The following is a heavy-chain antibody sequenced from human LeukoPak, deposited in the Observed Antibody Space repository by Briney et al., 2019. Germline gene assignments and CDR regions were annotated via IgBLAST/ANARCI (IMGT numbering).Heavy chain of an antibody. J-gene: IGHJ3*02. CDR1: GGTFSSYA. CDR3: ARGELPHDAFDI. D-gene: IGHD4-23*01. Sequence: GASVKVSCKASGGTFSSYAISWVRQAPGQGLEWMGIINPSGGSTSYAQKFQGRVTMTRDTSTSTVYMELSSLRSEDTAVYYCARGELPHDAFDIWGQGTMVTVSS. CDR2: INPSGGST. V-gene: IGHV1-46*03.